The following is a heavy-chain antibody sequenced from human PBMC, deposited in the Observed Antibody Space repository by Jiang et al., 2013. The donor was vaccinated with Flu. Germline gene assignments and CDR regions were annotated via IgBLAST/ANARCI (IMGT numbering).Heavy chain of an antibody. CDR2: TYYRSKWYN. CDR1: GDSVSSNSAA. CDR3: ARDPYDSSGYYYGYFDY. V-gene: IGHV6-1*01. Sequence: QTLSLTCAISGDSVSSNSAAWNWIRQSPSRGLEWLGRTYYRSKWYNDYAVSVKSRITINPDTSKNQFSLQLNSVTPEDTAVYYCARDPYDSSGYYYGYFDYWGQGTLVTVSS. D-gene: IGHD3-22*01. J-gene: IGHJ4*02.